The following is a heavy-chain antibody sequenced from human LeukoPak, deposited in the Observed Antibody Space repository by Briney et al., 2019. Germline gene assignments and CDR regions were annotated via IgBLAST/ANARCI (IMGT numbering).Heavy chain of an antibody. Sequence: SETLSLTCTMSGASIRSYYWSWIRQPPGKGLEWIGYFYYSGSTNYNPSLKSRVTISVDTSKNQFSLKLSSVTAADTAVYYCARDTGTIFGVVTPSDIWGQGTMVTVSS. CDR2: FYYSGST. V-gene: IGHV4-59*12. D-gene: IGHD3-3*01. CDR1: GASIRSYY. J-gene: IGHJ3*02. CDR3: ARDTGTIFGVVTPSDI.